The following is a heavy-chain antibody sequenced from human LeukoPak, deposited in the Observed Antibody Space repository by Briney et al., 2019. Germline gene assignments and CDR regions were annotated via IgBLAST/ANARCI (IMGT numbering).Heavy chain of an antibody. V-gene: IGHV1-46*01. J-gene: IGHJ2*01. CDR3: ARVRIPRAWYFDL. Sequence: ASVKVSCKASGYTFTSYYIHWVRQAPGQGLEWMGIINPSGGTTTYAQKFQGRVTMTRDTSTRTAYMELSSLRSEDTAVYYCARVRIPRAWYFDLWGRGTLVTVSS. D-gene: IGHD2-15*01. CDR2: INPSGGTT. CDR1: GYTFTSYY.